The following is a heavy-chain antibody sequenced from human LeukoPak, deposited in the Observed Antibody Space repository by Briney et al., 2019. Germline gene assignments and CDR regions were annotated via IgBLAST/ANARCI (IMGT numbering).Heavy chain of an antibody. D-gene: IGHD1-26*01. CDR1: GFTFSNYA. CDR2: ISGSGEST. Sequence: GGSLRLSCAASGFTFSNYAMSWVRQAPGKGLEWVSGISGSGESTYYADSVKGRFTISRDNSKNTLYMQTNSLRAEDTAVYYCAKLSGNNARSDAVDIWGQGTMVTVSS. V-gene: IGHV3-23*01. CDR3: AKLSGNNARSDAVDI. J-gene: IGHJ3*02.